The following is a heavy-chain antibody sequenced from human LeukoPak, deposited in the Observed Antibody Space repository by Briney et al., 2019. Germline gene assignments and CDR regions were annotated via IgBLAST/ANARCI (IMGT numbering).Heavy chain of an antibody. D-gene: IGHD3-10*01. CDR3: ARHRITMVRGKGWFDP. J-gene: IGHJ5*02. Sequence: PSETLSLTCTVSGGSISSYYWSWIRQPPGKGLEWIGYIYYSGSTNYNPSLKSRVTISVHTSKNQFSLKLSSVTAADTAVYYCARHRITMVRGKGWFDPWGQGTLVTVSS. CDR1: GGSISSYY. V-gene: IGHV4-59*08. CDR2: IYYSGST.